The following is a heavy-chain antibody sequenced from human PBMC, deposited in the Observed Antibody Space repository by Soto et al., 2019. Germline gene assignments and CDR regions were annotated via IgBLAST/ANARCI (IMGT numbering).Heavy chain of an antibody. J-gene: IGHJ4*02. V-gene: IGHV4-61*01. D-gene: IGHD5-18*01. Sequence: SETLSLTCTVSGGSVSSASYYWTWIRQSPGKGLEWIGYIYYTGSTNYNPSLKSRVTISVDTSKNQFSLKLTSVTAADTAVYYCARDIRGYSRAFDYWGQGTQVTVSS. CDR1: GGSVSSASYY. CDR3: ARDIRGYSRAFDY. CDR2: IYYTGST.